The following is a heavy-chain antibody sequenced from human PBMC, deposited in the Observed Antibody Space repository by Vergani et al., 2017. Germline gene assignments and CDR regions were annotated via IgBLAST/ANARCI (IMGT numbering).Heavy chain of an antibody. CDR1: GFTFSSYA. CDR2: ISYDGSNK. Sequence: QVQLVESGGGVVQPGRSLRLYCAASGFTFSSYAMHWVRQAPGKGLEWVAVISYDGSNKYYADSVKGRFTISRDNSKNTLYLQMNSLRAEDTAVYYCARDRWYSSSFDIWGQGTMVTVSS. V-gene: IGHV3-30*04. J-gene: IGHJ3*02. D-gene: IGHD6-13*01. CDR3: ARDRWYSSSFDI.